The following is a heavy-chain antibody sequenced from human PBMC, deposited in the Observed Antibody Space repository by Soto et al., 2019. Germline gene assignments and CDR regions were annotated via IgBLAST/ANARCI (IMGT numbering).Heavy chain of an antibody. CDR2: LSYYERDK. V-gene: IGHV3-30*04. CDR3: AREGSGDAFSAGGAMDC. D-gene: IGHD2-2*01. Sequence: QVQLVESGGDVVQPGRSLRLSCETSGFSFSSYVLHWVRQAPGKGLEWVAGLSYYERDKYYADSVKGRFTISRDNSKNTLYLQMNSLRTEDTAVYYCAREGSGDAFSAGGAMDCWGQGTLVTVSS. CDR1: GFSFSSYV. J-gene: IGHJ4*02.